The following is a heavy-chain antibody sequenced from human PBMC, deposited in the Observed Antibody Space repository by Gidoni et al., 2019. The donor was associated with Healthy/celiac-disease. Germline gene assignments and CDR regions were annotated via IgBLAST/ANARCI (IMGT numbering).Heavy chain of an antibody. CDR2: IYYSGST. D-gene: IGHD3-10*01. CDR3: ARRCGGFGEYPPEGDY. J-gene: IGHJ4*02. Sequence: QLPLQESGPGLVLPSATLSLPCPVSGGSISSSSYYWGWIRQPPGKGLEWIGSIYYSGSTYYNPSLKSRVTITVDTAKNQFSLKLSSVTAADTAVYYCARRCGGFGEYPPEGDYWGQGTLVTVSS. CDR1: GGSISSSSYY. V-gene: IGHV4-39*01.